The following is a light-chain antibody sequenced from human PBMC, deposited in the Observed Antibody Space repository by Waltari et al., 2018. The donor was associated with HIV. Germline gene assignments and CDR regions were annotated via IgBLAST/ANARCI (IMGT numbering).Light chain of an antibody. CDR1: WSVPNSY. CDR2: GAS. Sequence: EIVLTQSPGTLSLSPGERVTLSCRATWSVPNSYLAWYQQKPGQAPRLLIYGASSRAAGIPDRFSGSGSGRDFTLTISRLEPEDFAVYYCQQRTNWPPITFGQGTRLEIK. CDR3: QQRTNWPPIT. J-gene: IGKJ5*01. V-gene: IGKV3D-20*02.